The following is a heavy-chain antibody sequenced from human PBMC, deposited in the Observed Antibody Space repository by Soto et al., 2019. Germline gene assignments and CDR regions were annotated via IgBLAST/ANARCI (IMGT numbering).Heavy chain of an antibody. D-gene: IGHD1-26*01. CDR3: ASWRSYSGSYCFDY. J-gene: IGHJ4*02. CDR2: IVPKYDSV. V-gene: IGHV1-69*06. Sequence: QVQLVQSGAEVKKPGASVKVSCEASGGTFNTYTINWVRQAPGRGLEWVGQIVPKYDSVNYAENFQGRVTITADKSTKTAYMELTSLRSEDTALYFCASWRSYSGSYCFDYWGQGTLVTVFS. CDR1: GGTFNTYT.